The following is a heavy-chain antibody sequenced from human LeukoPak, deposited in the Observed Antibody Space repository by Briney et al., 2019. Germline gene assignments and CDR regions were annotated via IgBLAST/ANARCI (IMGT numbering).Heavy chain of an antibody. CDR2: INTDGSST. Sequence: PGGSLRLSCAASGFTFSSYWMHWVRQAPGKGLVWVSRINTDGSSTSYADSVKGRFTISRDNAKNTLYLQMNSLRAEDTAVYYCARDGAYCSSTSCLGEDLDFDYWGQGTLVTVSS. CDR1: GFTFSSYW. D-gene: IGHD2-2*01. CDR3: ARDGAYCSSTSCLGEDLDFDY. V-gene: IGHV3-74*01. J-gene: IGHJ4*02.